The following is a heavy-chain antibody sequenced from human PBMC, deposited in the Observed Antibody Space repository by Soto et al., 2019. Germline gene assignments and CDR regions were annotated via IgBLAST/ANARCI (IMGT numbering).Heavy chain of an antibody. CDR2: INPNSGGT. CDR3: ARDRGGYDFYFDY. D-gene: IGHD5-12*01. J-gene: IGHJ4*02. V-gene: IGHV1-2*04. Sequence: ASVKVSCKASGGTFSSYAISWVRQAPGQGLEWMGWINPNSGGTNYAQKFQGWVTMTRDTSISTAYMELSRLRSDDTAVYYCARDRGGYDFYFDYWGQGTLVTVSS. CDR1: GGTFSSYA.